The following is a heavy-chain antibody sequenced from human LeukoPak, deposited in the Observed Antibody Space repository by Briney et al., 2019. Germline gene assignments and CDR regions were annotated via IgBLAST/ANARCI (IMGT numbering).Heavy chain of an antibody. J-gene: IGHJ4*02. D-gene: IGHD6-19*01. CDR1: GYTFTSYG. V-gene: IGHV1-18*01. Sequence: ASVNVSCKASGYTFTSYGISWVRQAPGQGLEWMGWISAYNGNTNYAQKLQGRVTMTTDTSTSTAYMELRSLRFDDTAVYYCASEGVAGPFDYWGQGTLVTVSS. CDR2: ISAYNGNT. CDR3: ASEGVAGPFDY.